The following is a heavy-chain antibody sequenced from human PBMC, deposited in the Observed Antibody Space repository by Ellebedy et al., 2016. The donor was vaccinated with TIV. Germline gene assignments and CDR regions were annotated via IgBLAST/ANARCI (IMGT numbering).Heavy chain of an antibody. Sequence: GRSLRLSXVASGLKFRTDGMTWVRQAPGKGLEWVAVIWYDGSNRNYAESVKGRFTVSRDNSKSTLYLQMNSLRVDDTAVYYCARDGGDYWGQGTLVTVSS. CDR3: ARDGGDY. V-gene: IGHV3-33*01. CDR1: GLKFRTDG. CDR2: IWYDGSNR. J-gene: IGHJ4*02.